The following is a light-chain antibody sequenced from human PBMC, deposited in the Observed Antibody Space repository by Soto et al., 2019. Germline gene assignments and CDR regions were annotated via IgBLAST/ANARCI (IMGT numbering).Light chain of an antibody. CDR2: DAS. J-gene: IGKJ5*01. CDR1: QSVSSNY. CDR3: QRYGSSIP. Sequence: EIVLTQSPGTLSLSPGERATLSCRASQSVSSNYLAWYQQKPGQAPRLLIYDASNRATGIPNRISGSGSGTDFTLTISRLEPEDFAVYYCQRYGSSIPFGQGPRLEIK. V-gene: IGKV3-20*01.